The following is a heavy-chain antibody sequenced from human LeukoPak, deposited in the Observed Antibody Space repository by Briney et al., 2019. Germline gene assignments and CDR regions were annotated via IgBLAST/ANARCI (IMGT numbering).Heavy chain of an antibody. CDR1: GFTFSSYW. Sequence: GGSLRLSCAASGFTFSSYWMSWVRQAPGKGLEWVANIKQDGSEKYYVDSVKGRFTISRDNAKNSLYLQMNSLRAEDTAVYYCARVRYSSGWYDRYYYYGMDVWGQGTTVTVSS. V-gene: IGHV3-7*01. D-gene: IGHD6-19*01. CDR3: ARVRYSSGWYDRYYYYGMDV. CDR2: IKQDGSEK. J-gene: IGHJ6*02.